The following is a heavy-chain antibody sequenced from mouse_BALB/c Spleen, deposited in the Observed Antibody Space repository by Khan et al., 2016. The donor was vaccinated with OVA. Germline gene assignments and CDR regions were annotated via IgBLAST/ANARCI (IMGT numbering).Heavy chain of an antibody. V-gene: IGHV3-8*02. D-gene: IGHD2-14*01. Sequence: MQLEESGPSLVKPSQTLSLTCSVTGDSITSGYWSWIRKFPGNKLEYMGYMIYSGNTYYNPSLKSRISITRHTSKNQYYLQLNSVTTEDTATYYCARSSYRYAFAYWGQGTLVTVSA. J-gene: IGHJ3*01. CDR1: GDSITSGY. CDR3: ARSSYRYAFAY. CDR2: MIYSGNT.